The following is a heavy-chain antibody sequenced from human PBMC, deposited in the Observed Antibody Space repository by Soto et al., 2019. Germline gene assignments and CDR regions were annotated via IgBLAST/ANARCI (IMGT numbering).Heavy chain of an antibody. D-gene: IGHD6-13*01. J-gene: IGHJ4*02. CDR2: ISGSGGST. V-gene: IGHV3-23*01. CDR1: GFTIRSYA. CDR3: AKDRDSSSWTHYFDY. Sequence: TGGSLRLSCAASGFTIRSYAMSWVRQAPGKGLEWVSGISGSGGSTYYADSVKGRFTISRDTSKNTLFLQMNSLRAEDTAIYYCAKDRDSSSWTHYFDYWGQGTQVTVSS.